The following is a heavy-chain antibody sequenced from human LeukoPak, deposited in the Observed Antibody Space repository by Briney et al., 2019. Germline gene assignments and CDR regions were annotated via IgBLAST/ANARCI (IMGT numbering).Heavy chain of an antibody. V-gene: IGHV4-39*02. CDR3: ARDRETRSGYRRLDP. J-gene: IGHJ5*02. D-gene: IGHD3-3*01. Sequence: PSETLSLTCTVSGGSISSSSYYWGWIRQPPGKGLEWIGSIYYSGSTYYNPSLKSRVTISVDTSKNQFSLKLSSVTAADTAVYYCARDRETRSGYRRLDPWGQGTLVTVSS. CDR2: IYYSGST. CDR1: GGSISSSSYY.